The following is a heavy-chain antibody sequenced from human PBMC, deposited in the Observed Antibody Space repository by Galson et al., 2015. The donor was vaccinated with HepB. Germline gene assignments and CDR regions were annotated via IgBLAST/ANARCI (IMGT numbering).Heavy chain of an antibody. CDR3: ATINWGFRS. J-gene: IGHJ4*02. V-gene: IGHV1-24*01. D-gene: IGHD7-27*01. Sequence: SVKVSCKVSGYTLTDFSMHWVRQAPGKGLEWMGGFDPEDAEIIYAQKFQGRVTMTEDTSTDTAYMELNSLRSEDTAVYYCATINWGFRSWGQGTLVTVSS. CDR1: GYTLTDFS. CDR2: FDPEDAEI.